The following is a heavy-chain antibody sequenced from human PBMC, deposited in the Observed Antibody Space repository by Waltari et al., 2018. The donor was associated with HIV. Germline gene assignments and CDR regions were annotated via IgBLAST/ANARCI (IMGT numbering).Heavy chain of an antibody. J-gene: IGHJ6*02. CDR1: GFTFSQYP. CDR2: IRSESTKI. V-gene: IGHV3-48*02. Sequence: EEQLVEAGGGGVIKPGKSLRLSCVGPGFTFSQYPMNWGPQAPGKGLEWIAYIRSESTKIQYADSVKGRFTVCRDNAKESLYLQMNSLRDGDTAVYYCARDTLNFYFGLDVWGQGTTVTVSS. D-gene: IGHD3-9*01. CDR3: ARDTLNFYFGLDV.